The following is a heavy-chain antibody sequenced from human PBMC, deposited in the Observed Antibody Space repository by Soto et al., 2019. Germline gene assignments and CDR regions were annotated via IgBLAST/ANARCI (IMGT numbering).Heavy chain of an antibody. CDR3: AREVEHYGDYKGAYYYYGMDV. V-gene: IGHV1-69*13. Sequence: GATVKVSCKASGGTFSSYAISWVRQAPGQGLEWMGGIIPIFGTANYAQKFQGRVTITADESTSTAYMELSSLRSEDTAVYYCAREVEHYGDYKGAYYYYGMDVWGQGTTVTVSS. D-gene: IGHD4-17*01. CDR2: IIPIFGTA. CDR1: GGTFSSYA. J-gene: IGHJ6*02.